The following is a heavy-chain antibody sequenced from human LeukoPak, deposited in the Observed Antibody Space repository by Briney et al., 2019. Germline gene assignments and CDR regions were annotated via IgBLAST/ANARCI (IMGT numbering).Heavy chain of an antibody. V-gene: IGHV4-31*03. D-gene: IGHD3-3*01. CDR3: ARFFLEGLLYFDI. J-gene: IGHJ3*02. CDR2: IYYSGST. Sequence: TSETLSLTCTVSGGSISSGGYYWSWIRQHPGKGLEWIGYIYYSGSTYYNPSLKSRVTISVDTSKNQFSLKLSSVTAADTAVYYCARFFLEGLLYFDIWGQGTMVTVSS. CDR1: GGSISSGGYY.